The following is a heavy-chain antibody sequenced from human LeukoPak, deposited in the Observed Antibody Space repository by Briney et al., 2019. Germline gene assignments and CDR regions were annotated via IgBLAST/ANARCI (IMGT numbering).Heavy chain of an antibody. CDR2: ISSSGSTI. D-gene: IGHD4-17*01. V-gene: IGHV3-11*04. Sequence: GGSLRLSCAASGFTFSDYYMSWIRQAPGKGLEWVSYISSSGSTIYYADSVKGRFTISRDNAKNSLYLQMNSLRAEDTAVYYCARGTYYGDYSVQVFWGQGTLVTVSS. CDR1: GFTFSDYY. J-gene: IGHJ4*02. CDR3: ARGTYYGDYSVQVF.